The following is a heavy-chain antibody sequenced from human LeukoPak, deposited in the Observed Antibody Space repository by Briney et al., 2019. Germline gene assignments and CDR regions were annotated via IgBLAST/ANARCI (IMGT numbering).Heavy chain of an antibody. V-gene: IGHV3-23*01. D-gene: IGHD4-17*01. CDR1: GFTFSTYV. J-gene: IGHJ4*02. Sequence: PGGSLRLSCAASGFTFSTYVMSGVRQAPGKGLGWVSDISGSGGNTHYADSVKGRFTISRDNSKNTLYLQMNSLRAEDTPLYSCATEKRSTTAYDYWGQGTLVTVSS. CDR3: ATEKRSTTAYDY. CDR2: ISGSGGNT.